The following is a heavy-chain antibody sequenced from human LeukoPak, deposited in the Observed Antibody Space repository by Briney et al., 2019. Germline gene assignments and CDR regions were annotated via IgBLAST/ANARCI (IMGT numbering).Heavy chain of an antibody. D-gene: IGHD6-6*01. Sequence: SETLSLTCTVSNDSIISYYWSWIRQPPGKGLEWIGYSYYSGNTNYNPSLKSRVTMSVDTSKNQFSLKLTSVTAADTPVYYCARDKVSVYYYGMDVWGQGTTVIVSS. CDR3: ARDKVSVYYYGMDV. V-gene: IGHV4-59*01. CDR2: SYYSGNT. J-gene: IGHJ6*02. CDR1: NDSIISYY.